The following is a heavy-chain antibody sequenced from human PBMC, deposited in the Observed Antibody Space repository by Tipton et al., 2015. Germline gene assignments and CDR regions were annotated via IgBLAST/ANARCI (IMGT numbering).Heavy chain of an antibody. V-gene: IGHV5-51*01. J-gene: IGHJ4*02. CDR3: VRRARRVGSHSYPYYFDY. CDR1: GYIFTSFW. D-gene: IGHD1-26*01. Sequence: QLVQSGAEVKKPGESLKISCKGSGYIFTSFWIGWVRQMPGKGLEWMGTIYPGDSETRYNPSFQGQVTISADKSITTAYLQWRSRKASDTAMYYWVRRARRVGSHSYPYYFDYWGQGTLVPVSS. CDR2: IYPGDSET.